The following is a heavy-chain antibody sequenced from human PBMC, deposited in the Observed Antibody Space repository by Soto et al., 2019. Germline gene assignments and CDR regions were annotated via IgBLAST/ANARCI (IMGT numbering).Heavy chain of an antibody. D-gene: IGHD3-10*01. CDR2: IYPGDSDT. CDR1: GYSFTSYW. V-gene: IGHV5-51*01. Sequence: GESLKISCKGSGYSFTSYWIGWVRQMPGKGLEWMGIIYPGDSDTRYSPSFQGQVTISADKSISTAYLQWSSLKASDTAMYYCARDGSGAGKHYYYYYGMDVWGQGTTVTVSS. CDR3: ARDGSGAGKHYYYYYGMDV. J-gene: IGHJ6*02.